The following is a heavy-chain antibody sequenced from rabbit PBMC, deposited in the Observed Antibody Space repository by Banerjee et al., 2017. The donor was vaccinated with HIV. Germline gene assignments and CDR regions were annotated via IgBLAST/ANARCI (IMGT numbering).Heavy chain of an antibody. CDR3: VREGSGWGWDL. CDR1: GFDFSSYW. D-gene: IGHD4-1*01. CDR2: IVAGKGNT. V-gene: IGHV1S7*01. J-gene: IGHJ6*01. Sequence: QLKETGGGLVQPGGSLTLSCKASGFDFSSYWMSWVRQAPGKGLEWIGIIVAGKGNTYYASWVNGRFTISSDNAQNTLYLQLNSLTAADTATYFCVREGSGWGWDLWGQGTLVTVS.